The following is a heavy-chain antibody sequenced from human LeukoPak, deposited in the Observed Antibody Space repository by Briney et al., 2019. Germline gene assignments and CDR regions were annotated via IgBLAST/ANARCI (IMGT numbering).Heavy chain of an antibody. CDR1: SGSISTSNYY. J-gene: IGHJ5*02. Sequence: PSETLSLTCTVASGSISTSNYYWGWVRQPPGKALEWIGNIFYSESTYYNPSLKSRVTITVDTSKNQFSLKLSSVTAADTAVYYCARVAGWFDPWGQGTLVTVSP. D-gene: IGHD2-15*01. CDR2: IFYSEST. V-gene: IGHV4-39*07. CDR3: ARVAGWFDP.